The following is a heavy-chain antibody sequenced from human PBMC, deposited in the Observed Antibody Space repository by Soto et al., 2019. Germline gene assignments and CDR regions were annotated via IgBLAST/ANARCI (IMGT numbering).Heavy chain of an antibody. Sequence: SETLSLTCTVSGGSISSYYWSWIRQPAGKGLEWIGRIYTSGSTNYNPSLKSRVTMSVDTSKNQFSLKLSSVTAADTAVYYCARENNLDRAYVWGIYRYRPPPDAFDIWGQGTMVTVSS. V-gene: IGHV4-4*07. D-gene: IGHD3-16*02. J-gene: IGHJ3*02. CDR3: ARENNLDRAYVWGIYRYRPPPDAFDI. CDR1: GGSISSYY. CDR2: IYTSGST.